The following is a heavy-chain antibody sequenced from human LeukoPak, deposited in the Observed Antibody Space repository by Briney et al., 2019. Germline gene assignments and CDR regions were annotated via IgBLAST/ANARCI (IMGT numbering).Heavy chain of an antibody. Sequence: GGSLRLSCAASGFTFSNYNINWVRQAPGKGLEWVGFIRSKTYGGTTEYAASVKGRFTISRDHSKNIAYLQMNSLKTEDTAVYYCTRGVRDCGGGSCFSGEYWGQGTLVTVSS. CDR1: GFTFSNYN. J-gene: IGHJ4*02. V-gene: IGHV3-49*04. D-gene: IGHD2-15*01. CDR3: TRGVRDCGGGSCFSGEY. CDR2: IRSKTYGGTT.